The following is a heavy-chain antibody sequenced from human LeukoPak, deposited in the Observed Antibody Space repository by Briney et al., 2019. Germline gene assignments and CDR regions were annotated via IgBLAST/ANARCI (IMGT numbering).Heavy chain of an antibody. V-gene: IGHV3-7*03. CDR3: VSSPPRNTDY. Sequence: GGSLRLSCAASGFTFSSYWMSWARQAPGKGLEWVANIKQDGSEKYYVDSVKGRFTISRDNAKNSLYLQMNSLRAVDTAVYYCVSSPPRNTDYWGQGTLVTVSS. J-gene: IGHJ4*02. CDR1: GFTFSSYW. CDR2: IKQDGSEK.